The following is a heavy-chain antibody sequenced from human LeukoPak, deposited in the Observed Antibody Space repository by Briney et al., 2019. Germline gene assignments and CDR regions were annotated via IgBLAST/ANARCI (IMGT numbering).Heavy chain of an antibody. V-gene: IGHV3-30*04. J-gene: IGHJ6*03. D-gene: IGHD4-11*01. CDR3: ARVAPGATTLNYYYYYMDV. CDR2: ISYDGSNK. Sequence: GGSLRLSCAASGFTFSTYAMHWVRQAPGRGLAWVAVISYDGSNKYYADSVKGRFTISRDNAKNSLYLQMNSLRAEDTAVYYCARVAPGATTLNYYYYYMDVWGRGTTVTVSS. CDR1: GFTFSTYA.